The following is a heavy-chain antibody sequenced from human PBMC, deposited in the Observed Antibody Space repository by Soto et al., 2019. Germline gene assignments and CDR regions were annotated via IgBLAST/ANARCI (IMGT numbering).Heavy chain of an antibody. CDR1: GGSSSSGDYY. J-gene: IGHJ4*02. Sequence: ASVTLSLTCTVSGGSSSSGDYYCSWIRQPPGKGLEWIGYIYYSGSTYYNPSLKSRVTISVDTSKNQFSLKLSSVTAADTAVYHCASRKSSPYFDYWGQGTLVTVSS. D-gene: IGHD3-10*01. V-gene: IGHV4-30-4*01. CDR2: IYYSGST. CDR3: ASRKSSPYFDY.